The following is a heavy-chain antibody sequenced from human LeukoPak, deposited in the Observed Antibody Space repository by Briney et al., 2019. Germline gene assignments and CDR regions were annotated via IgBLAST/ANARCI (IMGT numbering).Heavy chain of an antibody. CDR3: ARDWAWGSGTFDY. J-gene: IGHJ4*02. D-gene: IGHD3-10*01. CDR1: GFSVSSSY. V-gene: IGHV3-53*01. Sequence: GGSLRLSCAASGFSVSSSYMSWVRQAPGKGLEWVSVTYSGGSTYYADSVKGRCTISRDNSKNPLYRQMNSLRAEDTAVYYCARDWAWGSGTFDYWGQGTLVTVSS. CDR2: TYSGGST.